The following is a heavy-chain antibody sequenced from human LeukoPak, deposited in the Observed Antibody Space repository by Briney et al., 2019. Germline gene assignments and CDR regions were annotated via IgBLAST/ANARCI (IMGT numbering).Heavy chain of an antibody. CDR3: AKSGSPWTSGWDNYFDY. Sequence: GGSLRLSCAASGFTFSSYAMSWVRQAPGKGLEWVSGISSSGGTTYYADSVKGRFTISRDNSKNTLYLQMNSLRAEDTAVYYCAKSGSPWTSGWDNYFDYWGQGTLVTVSS. D-gene: IGHD6-19*01. CDR1: GFTFSSYA. CDR2: ISSSGGTT. V-gene: IGHV3-23*01. J-gene: IGHJ4*02.